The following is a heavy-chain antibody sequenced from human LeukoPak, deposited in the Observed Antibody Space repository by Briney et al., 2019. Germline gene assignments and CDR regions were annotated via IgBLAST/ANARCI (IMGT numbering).Heavy chain of an antibody. Sequence: SETLSLTCTVSGGSISSYYWSWIRQPPGKGLEWIGYIYYSGSTNYNPSLKSRVTISVDTSKNQFSLKLSSVTAADTAVHYCAGASGSSWYLFQHGGQGTRVTVSS. CDR3: AGASGSSWYLFQH. J-gene: IGHJ1*01. CDR2: IYYSGST. D-gene: IGHD6-13*01. CDR1: GGSISSYY. V-gene: IGHV4-59*01.